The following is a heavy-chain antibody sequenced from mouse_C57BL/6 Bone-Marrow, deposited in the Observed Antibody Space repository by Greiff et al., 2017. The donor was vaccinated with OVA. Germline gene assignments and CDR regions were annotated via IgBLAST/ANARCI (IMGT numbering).Heavy chain of an antibody. V-gene: IGHV5-16*01. CDR1: GFTFSDYY. Sequence: EVKLVESEGGLVQPGSSMKLSCTASGFTFSDYYMAWVRQVPEKGLEWVANINYDGSSTYYLDSLKSRFIISRDNAKNILYLQMSSLKSEDTATYYCAREDYGSSYLWYFDYWGQGTTLTVS. CDR3: AREDYGSSYLWYFDY. CDR2: INYDGSST. J-gene: IGHJ2*01. D-gene: IGHD1-1*01.